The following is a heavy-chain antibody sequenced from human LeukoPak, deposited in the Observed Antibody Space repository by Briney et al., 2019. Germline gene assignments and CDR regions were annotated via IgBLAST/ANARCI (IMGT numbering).Heavy chain of an antibody. D-gene: IGHD2-2*01. V-gene: IGHV1-8*02. CDR2: MNPNSGNT. CDR1: GYTFTSYD. CDR3: ARADCSSTSCLNAFDI. J-gene: IGHJ3*02. Sequence: ASVKVSCKASGYTFTSYDINWVRQAIGQGLEWMGWMNPNSGNTGYAQKFQGRVTMTRDTSISTAYMELSRLRSDDTAVYYCARADCSSTSCLNAFDIWGQGTMVTVSS.